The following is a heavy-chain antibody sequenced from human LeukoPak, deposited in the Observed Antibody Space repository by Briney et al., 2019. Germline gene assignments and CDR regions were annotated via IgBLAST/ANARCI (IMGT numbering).Heavy chain of an antibody. Sequence: SETLSLTCAVYGGSFSGYYWSWIRQPPGKGLEWIGEINHSGSTNYNPSLKSRVTISVDTSKNQFSLKLSSVTAAGTAVYYCARDFSSEFDYWGQGTLVTVSS. CDR2: INHSGST. D-gene: IGHD3-10*01. V-gene: IGHV4-34*01. J-gene: IGHJ4*02. CDR1: GGSFSGYY. CDR3: ARDFSSEFDY.